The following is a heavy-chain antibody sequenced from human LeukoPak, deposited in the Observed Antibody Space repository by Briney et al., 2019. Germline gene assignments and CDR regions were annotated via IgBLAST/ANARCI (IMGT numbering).Heavy chain of an antibody. V-gene: IGHV3-7*01. J-gene: IGHJ4*02. CDR2: IKEDGSDK. D-gene: IGHD3-10*01. CDR3: ARDRGYFVFDY. Sequence: GGSLRLSXAASGFTFSRFWMTWVRQPPGKGLEWVANIKEDGSDKYYVDSVKGRFTVSRDNAKNSLYLQMNSLRDEDTAVYYCARDRGYFVFDYWGQGTLVTVSS. CDR1: GFTFSRFW.